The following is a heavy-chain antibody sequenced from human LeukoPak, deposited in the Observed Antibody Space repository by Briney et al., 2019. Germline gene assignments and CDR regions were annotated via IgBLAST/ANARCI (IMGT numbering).Heavy chain of an antibody. Sequence: GASVKVSCKASGGSFSSYAISWVRQAPGQGLEWMGGIIPIFGTANYAQKFQGRVTITADKSTSTAYMELSSLRSEDTAVYYYARDRSGYGDNNWFDPWGQGTLVTVSS. CDR2: IIPIFGTA. J-gene: IGHJ5*02. V-gene: IGHV1-69*06. D-gene: IGHD4-17*01. CDR3: ARDRSGYGDNNWFDP. CDR1: GGSFSSYA.